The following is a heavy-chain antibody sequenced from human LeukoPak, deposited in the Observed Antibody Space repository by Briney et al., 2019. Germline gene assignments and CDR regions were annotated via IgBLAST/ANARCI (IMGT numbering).Heavy chain of an antibody. V-gene: IGHV3-30-3*01. CDR2: ISYDGSNK. CDR3: ARDSQDIVVVVAATLADY. Sequence: PRRSRRLSCAASGFTFSSYAMHWVGQAPGKGLEWVAVISYDGSNKYYADSVKGRFTISRDNSKNTLYLQMNSLRAEDTAVYYCARDSQDIVVVVAATLADYWGHGTLVTVSS. CDR1: GFTFSSYA. J-gene: IGHJ4*01. D-gene: IGHD2-15*01.